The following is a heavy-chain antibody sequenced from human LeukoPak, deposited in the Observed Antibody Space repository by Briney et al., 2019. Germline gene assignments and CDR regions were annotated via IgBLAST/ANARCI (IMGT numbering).Heavy chain of an antibody. Sequence: GGSLRLSCAASGFTFSSYGMHWVRQAPGKGLEWVAVIWYDGSNKYYADSVKGRFTISRDNSKNTLYLQMNSLRAEDMAVYYCASGMATIARWGQGTLVTVSS. D-gene: IGHD5-24*01. CDR1: GFTFSSYG. J-gene: IGHJ4*02. V-gene: IGHV3-33*01. CDR2: IWYDGSNK. CDR3: ASGMATIAR.